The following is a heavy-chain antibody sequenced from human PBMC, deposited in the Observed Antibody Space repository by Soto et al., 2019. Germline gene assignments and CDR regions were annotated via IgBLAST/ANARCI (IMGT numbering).Heavy chain of an antibody. V-gene: IGHV6-1*01. CDR2: TYYRSKWYY. CDR3: GRDPQYCSSPPCPNDLFAV. D-gene: IGHD2-2*01. Sequence: SQTLSLTCAISGDSVSSNSAAWNWIRQSPSRGLEWLGRTYYRSKWYYDYTKSVRSRIIINPDTSKNQVSLHLNSVTPEDTAVYYCGRDPQYCSSPPCPNDLFAVWGQGKMVTVPS. J-gene: IGHJ3*01. CDR1: GDSVSSNSAA.